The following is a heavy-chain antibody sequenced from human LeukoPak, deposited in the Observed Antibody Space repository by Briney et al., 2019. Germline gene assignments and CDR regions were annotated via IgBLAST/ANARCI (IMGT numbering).Heavy chain of an antibody. D-gene: IGHD3-10*01. Sequence: GGSLRLSCAASGFTFINAWMSWVRQAPGKGLEWVGRIKSNTDGGTADHGTPVKGRFIISRDDSKNTLYLQMNSLKTEDTAVYYCSTVGPSGSHYPLDSWGQGTMVTVSS. V-gene: IGHV3-15*01. J-gene: IGHJ4*02. CDR3: STVGPSGSHYPLDS. CDR1: GFTFINAW. CDR2: IKSNTDGGTA.